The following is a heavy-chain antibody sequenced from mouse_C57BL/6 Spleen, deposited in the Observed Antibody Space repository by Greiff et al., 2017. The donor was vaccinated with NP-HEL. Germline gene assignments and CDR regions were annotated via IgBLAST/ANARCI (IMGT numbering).Heavy chain of an antibody. Sequence: QVQLQQSGTELVKPGASVKLSCKASGYTFTSYWMHWVKQRPGQGLEWIGNINPSNGGTNYNEKFKSKATLTVDKSSSTAYMQLSSLTSEDSAVYYCARTGVSNYGIHYYAMDYWGQGTSVTVSS. D-gene: IGHD2-5*01. V-gene: IGHV1-53*01. CDR1: GYTFTSYW. CDR3: ARTGVSNYGIHYYAMDY. J-gene: IGHJ4*01. CDR2: INPSNGGT.